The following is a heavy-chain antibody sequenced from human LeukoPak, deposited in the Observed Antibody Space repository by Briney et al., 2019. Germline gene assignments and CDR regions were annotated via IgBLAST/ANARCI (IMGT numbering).Heavy chain of an antibody. CDR2: ISGSGGYT. CDR1: GFTFSSYA. Sequence: PGGSLRLSCAASGFTFSSYAMSWVRQAPGKGLEWVSAISGSGGYTYYADSVKGRFTISRDDSKNTVFLQMNSLRAEDTAVYYCAKVVRGLVFGELFWGQGTLVTVSS. D-gene: IGHD3-10*02. CDR3: AKVVRGLVFGELF. V-gene: IGHV3-23*01. J-gene: IGHJ4*02.